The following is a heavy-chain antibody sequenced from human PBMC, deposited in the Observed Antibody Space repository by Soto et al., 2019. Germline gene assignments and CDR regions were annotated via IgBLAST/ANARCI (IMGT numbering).Heavy chain of an antibody. V-gene: IGHV3-7*01. J-gene: IGHJ4*02. D-gene: IGHD4-17*01. Sequence: EVQLVESGGGLVQPGGSLRLSCAASGFTFSNYWMSWVRQAPGRGLEWVANIKEDGSEKYYMDSVKGRFTISRDNAKNSLYLQMNSLRAEDTAMYYCARDSTTVTTDYWGQGTLVTVSS. CDR2: IKEDGSEK. CDR3: ARDSTTVTTDY. CDR1: GFTFSNYW.